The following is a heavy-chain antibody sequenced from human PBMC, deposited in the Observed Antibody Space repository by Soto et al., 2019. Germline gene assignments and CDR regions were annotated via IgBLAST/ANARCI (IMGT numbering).Heavy chain of an antibody. CDR1: GGTFSSYA. V-gene: IGHV1-69*06. D-gene: IGHD3-3*01. J-gene: IGHJ6*02. Sequence: GASVKVSCKASGGTFSSYAISWVRQAPGQGLEWKGGIIPIFGTANYAQKFQGRVTITADKSTSTAYMELSSLRSEDTAVYYCESPIFGVLINERYEYAENYYYYSMDVWGQGTTVTVSS. CDR2: IIPIFGTA. CDR3: ESPIFGVLINERYEYAENYYYYSMDV.